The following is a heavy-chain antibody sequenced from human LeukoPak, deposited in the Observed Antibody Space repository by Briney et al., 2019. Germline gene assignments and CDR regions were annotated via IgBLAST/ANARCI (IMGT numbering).Heavy chain of an antibody. J-gene: IGHJ4*02. D-gene: IGHD3-10*01. CDR3: ARDGRVYGSGSTPFDY. V-gene: IGHV1-46*01. Sequence: ASVKVSCKASGYTFTSYYMHWVRQAPGQGLEWMGIINPSGGSTSYAQKFQGRVTMTRDTSTSTVYMALSSLRSEDTAVYYCARDGRVYGSGSTPFDYWGQGTLVTVSS. CDR2: INPSGGST. CDR1: GYTFTSYY.